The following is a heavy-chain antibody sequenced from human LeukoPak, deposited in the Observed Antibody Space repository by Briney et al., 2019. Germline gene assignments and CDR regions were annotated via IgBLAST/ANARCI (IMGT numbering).Heavy chain of an antibody. Sequence: SETLSLTCTVSGGSISSYYWSWIRQPPGKGLEWIGYIYYSGSTNYNPSLKSRVTISVDTSKNQFSLKLSSVTAADTAVYYCARGDSGYDNDAFDIWGQGTTATVSS. CDR3: ARGDSGYDNDAFDI. J-gene: IGHJ3*02. CDR1: GGSISSYY. D-gene: IGHD5-12*01. V-gene: IGHV4-59*01. CDR2: IYYSGST.